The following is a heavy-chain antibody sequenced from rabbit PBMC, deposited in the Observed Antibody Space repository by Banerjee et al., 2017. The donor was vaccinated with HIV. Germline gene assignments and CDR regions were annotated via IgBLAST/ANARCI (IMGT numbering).Heavy chain of an antibody. D-gene: IGHD4-1*01. CDR1: GFSFSSSHW. J-gene: IGHJ3*01. V-gene: IGHV1S45*01. Sequence: QEHLEESGGDLVKPEGSLTLTCTASGFSFSSSHWICWVRQAPGKGLEWIGCINAGSGNTWYASWAKGRFTISKTSSTTVTLQMTSLTAADTATYFCARADVSSGWGFRLWGQGTLVTVS. CDR2: INAGSGNT. CDR3: ARADVSSGWGFRL.